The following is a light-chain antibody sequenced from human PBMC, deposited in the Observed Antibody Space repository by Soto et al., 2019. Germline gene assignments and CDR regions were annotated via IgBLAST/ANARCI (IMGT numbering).Light chain of an antibody. Sequence: DIQMTPSPSSVSASVGDRVTITCRASPGISSWLAWYQQNPGKAPKLLIYAASSLQSGVPSRFSDSGSGTDFTLAISSLQPEDFATYYWQQANSFPWTFGQGTKLEIK. CDR1: PGISSW. CDR3: QQANSFPWT. J-gene: IGKJ1*01. CDR2: AAS. V-gene: IGKV1D-12*01.